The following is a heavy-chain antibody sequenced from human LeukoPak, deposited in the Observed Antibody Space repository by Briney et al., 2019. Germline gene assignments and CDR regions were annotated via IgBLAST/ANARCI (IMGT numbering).Heavy chain of an antibody. Sequence: GGSLRLSCAASGFTFSSYWMSWVRQAPGKGLEWVANIKQDGSEKYYVDSVKGRFTISRDNAKNSLYLQMNSLRAEDTAVYYCARGVTTVTRGGDFDYWGQGTLVTVSS. J-gene: IGHJ4*02. CDR1: GFTFSSYW. CDR3: ARGVTTVTRGGDFDY. V-gene: IGHV3-7*01. CDR2: IKQDGSEK. D-gene: IGHD4-17*01.